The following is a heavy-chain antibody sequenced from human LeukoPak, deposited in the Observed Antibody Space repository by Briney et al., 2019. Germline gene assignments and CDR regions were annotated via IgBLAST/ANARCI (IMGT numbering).Heavy chain of an antibody. CDR1: GFTFSSYA. J-gene: IGHJ4*02. V-gene: IGHV3-23*01. D-gene: IGHD4-17*01. CDR2: ISGSGGST. Sequence: GGSPRLSCAASGFTFSSYAMSWVRQAPGKGLEWVSAISGSGGSTYYADSVKGRFTISRDNSKNTLYLQMNSLRAEDTAVYYCARGTVTTDYFDYWGQGTLVTVSS. CDR3: ARGTVTTDYFDY.